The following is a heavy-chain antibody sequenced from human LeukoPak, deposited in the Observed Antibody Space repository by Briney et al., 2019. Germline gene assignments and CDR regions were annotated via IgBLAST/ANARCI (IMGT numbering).Heavy chain of an antibody. Sequence: ASVKVSCKASGYTFTSYGISWVRQAPGQGLEWMGWISAYNGNTNYAQKLQGRVTMTTDTSTSTAYMELRSLRSDDTAVYYCASTRRPNYGDYVDYWGQGTLVTVSS. CDR3: ASTRRPNYGDYVDY. CDR1: GYTFTSYG. CDR2: ISAYNGNT. J-gene: IGHJ4*02. D-gene: IGHD4-17*01. V-gene: IGHV1-18*01.